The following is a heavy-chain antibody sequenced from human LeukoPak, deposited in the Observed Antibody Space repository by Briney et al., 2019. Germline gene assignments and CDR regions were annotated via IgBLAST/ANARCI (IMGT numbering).Heavy chain of an antibody. V-gene: IGHV3-23*01. CDR2: ISGSGGST. Sequence: GGSLRLSCAASGFTFSSYAMSWVRQAPGKGLEWVSAISGSGGSTYYADSVKGRFTISRDNSKNTPYLQMNSLRAEDTAVYYCAKVSDNYYGSGSYFKPPNKVLDYWGQGTLVTVSS. J-gene: IGHJ4*02. CDR3: AKVSDNYYGSGSYFKPPNKVLDY. CDR1: GFTFSSYA. D-gene: IGHD3-10*01.